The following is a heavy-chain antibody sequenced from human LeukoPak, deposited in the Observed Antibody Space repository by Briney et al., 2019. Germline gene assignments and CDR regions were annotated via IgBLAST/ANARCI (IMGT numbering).Heavy chain of an antibody. D-gene: IGHD1-26*01. CDR1: EFTFSNFW. Sequence: PGGSLRLSCAASEFTFSNFWMSWVRQAPGKGLEWVANTNRDGSEKYYVDSVKGRVTISRDNATNFLYLQLNSLRVDDTAVYYCARDSGSCRGCAFDIWGQGTVVTVSS. V-gene: IGHV3-7*01. J-gene: IGHJ3*02. CDR2: TNRDGSEK. CDR3: ARDSGSCRGCAFDI.